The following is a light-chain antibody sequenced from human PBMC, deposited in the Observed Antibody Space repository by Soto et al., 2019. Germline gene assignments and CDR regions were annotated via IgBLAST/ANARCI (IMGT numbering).Light chain of an antibody. CDR1: QSVSNNY. CDR3: QQYGSSGT. CDR2: GAS. V-gene: IGKV3-20*01. Sequence: EIVLTKSPGTLTLSKGERANLSCRASQSVSNNYLAWYQQKPGQAPRLLIYGASNRATGIPDRFSGSGSGTDFTLTISRLEPEDFAVYYCQQYGSSGTFGQGTMVDIK. J-gene: IGKJ1*01.